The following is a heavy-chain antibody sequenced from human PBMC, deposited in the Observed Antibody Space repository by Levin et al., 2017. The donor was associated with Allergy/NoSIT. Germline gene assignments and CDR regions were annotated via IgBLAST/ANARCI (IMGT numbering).Heavy chain of an antibody. Sequence: PGGSLRLSCAASGFTFNSAWMSWVRQAPGKRLEWVGRIKSKTDGGTTDYAAPVKGRFTISRDDSENTLYLQMNSLKIEDTAVYFCTTSDVRHWGQGTLVTVSS. CDR2: IKSKTDGGTT. V-gene: IGHV3-15*01. D-gene: IGHD4-17*01. CDR3: TTSDVRH. J-gene: IGHJ4*02. CDR1: GFTFNSAW.